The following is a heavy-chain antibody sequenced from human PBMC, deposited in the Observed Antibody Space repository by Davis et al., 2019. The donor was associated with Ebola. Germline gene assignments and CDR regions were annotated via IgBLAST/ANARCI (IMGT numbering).Heavy chain of an antibody. CDR3: ARGAYSTFDS. CDR2: TYRTSI. CDR1: GDSVSNNNVA. Sequence: HSQTLSLTCAISGDSVSNNNVAWNWIRQSPSRGLEWLGRTYRTSIYYAASVRSRIIINVDTSKNQFSLQLNSVTPEDTAVYYCARGAYSTFDSWGQGTLVTVSS. D-gene: IGHD5-18*01. J-gene: IGHJ4*02. V-gene: IGHV6-1*01.